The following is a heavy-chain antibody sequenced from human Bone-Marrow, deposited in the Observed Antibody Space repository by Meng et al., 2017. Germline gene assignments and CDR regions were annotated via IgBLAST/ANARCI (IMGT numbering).Heavy chain of an antibody. CDR3: ARVRDGLSGAFDI. CDR2: IIPIFGTA. Sequence: QVHLVESGGGVEKPGYSMKVSCKASGGPFSSYAIRWVRQVSGQGLAGMGGIIPIFGTAKYAQKFQGRVTITADESTSTAYMELSSLISEDTAVYYCARVRDGLSGAFDIWGQGTMVTVSS. V-gene: IGHV1-69*01. D-gene: IGHD5-24*01. J-gene: IGHJ3*02. CDR1: GGPFSSYA.